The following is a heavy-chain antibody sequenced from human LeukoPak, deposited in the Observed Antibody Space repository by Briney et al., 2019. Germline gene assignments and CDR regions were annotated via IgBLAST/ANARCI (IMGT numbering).Heavy chain of an antibody. CDR1: GGSISSSSYY. CDR3: ASHRHNGGHHF. CDR2: IYYSGST. D-gene: IGHD2-8*01. J-gene: IGHJ4*02. Sequence: TSETLSLTCTVSGGSISSSSYYWGWVRQPPGKGLEWMGSIYYSGSTYYNSALNSRLTISVDTSKNQFSLNLASVTAADTAVYYCASHRHNGGHHFWGQGTLVTVSS. V-gene: IGHV4-39*01.